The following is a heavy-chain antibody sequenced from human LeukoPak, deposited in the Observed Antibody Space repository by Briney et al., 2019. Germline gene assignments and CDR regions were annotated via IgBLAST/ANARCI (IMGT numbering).Heavy chain of an antibody. Sequence: GSLRLSCAASGFTLSSYSMNWVRQAPGKGLEWVSYISSSSSTIYYADSVEGRFTISRDNAKNSLYLQMNSLRAEDTAVYYCARLRVRTRSDYWGQGTLVTVSS. J-gene: IGHJ4*02. D-gene: IGHD4-17*01. CDR2: ISSSSSTI. CDR1: GFTLSSYS. V-gene: IGHV3-48*04. CDR3: ARLRVRTRSDY.